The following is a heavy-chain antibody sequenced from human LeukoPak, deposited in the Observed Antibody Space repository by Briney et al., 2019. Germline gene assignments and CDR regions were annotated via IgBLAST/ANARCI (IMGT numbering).Heavy chain of an antibody. CDR3: TRLAARTLHCSGGSCYSGY. V-gene: IGHV3-73*01. Sequence: PGGSLRLSCAASGFTFSGSAMHWVRQASGEGLEWVGRIRSKANSYATAYAASVKGRFTISRDDSKNTAYLQMNSLKTEDTAVYYYTRLAARTLHCSGGSCYSGYWGQGTLVTVSS. CDR1: GFTFSGSA. D-gene: IGHD2-15*01. CDR2: IRSKANSYAT. J-gene: IGHJ4*02.